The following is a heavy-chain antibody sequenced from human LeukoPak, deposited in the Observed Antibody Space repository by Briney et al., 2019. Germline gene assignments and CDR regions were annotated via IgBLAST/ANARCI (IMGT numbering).Heavy chain of an antibody. CDR1: GYTFTGYY. V-gene: IGHV1-2*02. CDR3: ARGYCSSTSCYITGEWDY. CDR2: INPDNGGT. Sequence: ASVKVSCKASGYTFTGYYMHWVRQAPGQGLEWMGWINPDNGGTNYAQKFQGRVTISADESTSTAYMELSSLRSEDTAVYYCARGYCSSTSCYITGEWDYWGQGTLVTVSS. J-gene: IGHJ4*02. D-gene: IGHD2-2*02.